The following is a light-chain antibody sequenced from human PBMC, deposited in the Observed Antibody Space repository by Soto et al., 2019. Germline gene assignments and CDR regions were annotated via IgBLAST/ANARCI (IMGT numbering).Light chain of an antibody. V-gene: IGLV2-14*01. J-gene: IGLJ2*01. CDR1: SSDVGGYNY. Sequence: QSVLTQPASVSGSPGQSITISCTGTSSDVGGYNYVSWYQQHPGKAPKLMIYAVTDRPSGVSSRFSGSKSGNTASLTISGLQAEDEAEYYCCSLEGSNALVVFGGGTKLTVL. CDR3: CSLEGSNALVV. CDR2: AVT.